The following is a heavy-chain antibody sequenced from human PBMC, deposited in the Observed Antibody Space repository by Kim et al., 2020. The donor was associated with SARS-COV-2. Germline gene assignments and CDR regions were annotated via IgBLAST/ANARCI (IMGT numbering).Heavy chain of an antibody. CDR1: GFTFSSYA. CDR2: ISGSGGST. D-gene: IGHD3-3*01. V-gene: IGHV3-23*01. Sequence: GGSLRLSCAPSGFTFSSYAMSWVRQTPGKGLECVSAISGSGGSTYYADSVKGLFTISRDNSKNTLYLQMSSLRAEDTAVYYCAKLFGARLTFYYMDVWGKGTTVTVSS. J-gene: IGHJ6*03. CDR3: AKLFGARLTFYYMDV.